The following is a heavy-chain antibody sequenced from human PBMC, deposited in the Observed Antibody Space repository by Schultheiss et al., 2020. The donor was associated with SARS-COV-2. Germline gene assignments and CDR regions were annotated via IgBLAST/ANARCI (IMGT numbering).Heavy chain of an antibody. CDR2: IYHSGST. CDR1: GGSFSDDY. J-gene: IGHJ5*02. CDR3: ARGPRFDP. V-gene: IGHV4-34*01. Sequence: SETLSLTCAVYGGSFSDDYWTWIRQPPGKGLEWIGSIYHSGSTNYNPSLKSRVTVSVDTSKNQFSLKLSSVSAADTAVYYCARGPRFDPWGQGTLVTVSS.